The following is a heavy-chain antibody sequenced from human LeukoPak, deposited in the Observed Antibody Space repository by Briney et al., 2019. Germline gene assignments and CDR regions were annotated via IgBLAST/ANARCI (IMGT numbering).Heavy chain of an antibody. Sequence: PGGSLRLSCEASGFTFRDYGMHWVRQAPGKGLEWVAYIGGSRATKYYADSVKGRFTISRDNAKNSVYLQMTSLRAEDTALYYCAKDATAVPGTVYMDVWGKGTTVTISS. J-gene: IGHJ6*03. CDR1: GFTFRDYG. V-gene: IGHV3-48*01. CDR3: AKDATAVPGTVYMDV. CDR2: IGGSRATK. D-gene: IGHD2-2*01.